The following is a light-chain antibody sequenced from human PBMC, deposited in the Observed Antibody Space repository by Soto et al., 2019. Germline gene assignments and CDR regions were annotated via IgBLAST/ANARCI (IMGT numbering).Light chain of an antibody. CDR2: SNN. CDR3: AAWDDSLNGFYV. J-gene: IGLJ1*01. V-gene: IGLV1-44*01. CDR1: SSNIGSNT. Sequence: QSVLTQPPSASGTPGQRVTISCSGSSSNIGSNTVNWYQQLPGTAPKLLIYSNNQRPSGVPDRFSGSKSGTSASLDISGLQSEDEADYYCAAWDDSLNGFYVFGTGTKVTV.